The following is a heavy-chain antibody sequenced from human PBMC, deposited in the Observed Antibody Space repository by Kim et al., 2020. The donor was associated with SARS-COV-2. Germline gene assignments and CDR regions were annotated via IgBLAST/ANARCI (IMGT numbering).Heavy chain of an antibody. D-gene: IGHD6-13*01. Sequence: ASVKVSCKASGYTFTSYAMHWVRQAPGQRLEWMGWINAGNGNTKYSQQLQGRVTITRDTSASTAYMELSSLRSEDTAASYCSRAGGYSSSWYQLYNWFDP. CDR3: SRAGGYSSSWYQLYNWFDP. V-gene: IGHV1-3*01. CDR1: GYTFTSYA. J-gene: IGHJ5*02. CDR2: INAGNGNT.